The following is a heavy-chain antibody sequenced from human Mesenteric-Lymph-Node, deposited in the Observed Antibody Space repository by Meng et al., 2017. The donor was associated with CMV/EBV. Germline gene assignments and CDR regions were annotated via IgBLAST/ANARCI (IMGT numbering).Heavy chain of an antibody. D-gene: IGHD2/OR15-2a*01. CDR3: ARIDGETSFSGYFDY. V-gene: IGHV3-69-1*01. CDR2: ISPESII. J-gene: IGHJ4*02. Sequence: GGSLRLSCVASGFTSGNYYMTWIRQAPGKGLEWISYISPESIIYYADSVKGRFTVSRDNAENSLYLQMNSLRAEDTAVYYCARIDGETSFSGYFDYWGQGTLVTVSS. CDR1: GFTSGNYY.